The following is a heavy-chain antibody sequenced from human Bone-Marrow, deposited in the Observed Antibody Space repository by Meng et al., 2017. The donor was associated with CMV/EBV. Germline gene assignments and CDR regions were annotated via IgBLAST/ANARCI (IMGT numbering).Heavy chain of an antibody. CDR1: GFTFSNAW. CDR2: ISSSSSYI. CDR3: ARVVRTGLDS. J-gene: IGHJ4*02. Sequence: GESLKISCAASGFTFSNAWMSWVRQAPGKGLEWVSSISSSSSYIYYADSVKGRFTISRDNAKNSLYLQMNSLSAEDTAVYYCARVVRTGLDSWGQGALVTVSS. V-gene: IGHV3-21*01. D-gene: IGHD1-1*01.